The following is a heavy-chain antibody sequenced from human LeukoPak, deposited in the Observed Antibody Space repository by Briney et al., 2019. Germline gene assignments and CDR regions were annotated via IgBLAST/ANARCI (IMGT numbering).Heavy chain of an antibody. J-gene: IGHJ5*02. CDR1: GLSFSSYD. D-gene: IGHD2-2*01. V-gene: IGHV3-48*01. CDR3: ARDKGAAAMRWFDP. Sequence: GGSLRLSCVAAGLSFSSYDMYWVRQAPGKGLEWVAYISASGSTIDYADSVKGRLTISRDNAKNSLYLQMNSLRAEDTAVYYCARDKGAAAMRWFDPWGQGTLVTVSS. CDR2: ISASGSTI.